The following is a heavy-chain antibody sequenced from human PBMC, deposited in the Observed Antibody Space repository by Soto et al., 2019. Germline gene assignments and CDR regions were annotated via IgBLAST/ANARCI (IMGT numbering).Heavy chain of an antibody. Sequence: SQTLSLTCAITGDSVSSNSAGWSWVRQSPSRGLEWLGRTYYRSEWYYEYAVSVRGRITINPDTSKNQYSLQLNSVTPEDTAVYFCPHSDGAYEIIYFGFWGQVIPFTASS. CDR3: PHSDGAYEIIYFGF. J-gene: IGHJ4*01. CDR1: GDSVSSNSAG. V-gene: IGHV6-1*01. D-gene: IGHD5-18*01. CDR2: TYYRSEWYY.